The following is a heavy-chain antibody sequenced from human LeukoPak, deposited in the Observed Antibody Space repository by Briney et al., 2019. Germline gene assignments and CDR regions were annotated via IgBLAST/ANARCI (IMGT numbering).Heavy chain of an antibody. Sequence: PSETLSLTCTVSGGSISSYYWSWIRQPPGKGLEWIGYIYCSGSTNYNPSLKSRVTISVDTSKNQFSLKLSSVTAADTAVYYCARWGDYYYDSSGYYRNFDYWGQGTLVTVSS. V-gene: IGHV4-59*01. J-gene: IGHJ4*02. CDR3: ARWGDYYYDSSGYYRNFDY. CDR1: GGSISSYY. D-gene: IGHD3-22*01. CDR2: IYCSGST.